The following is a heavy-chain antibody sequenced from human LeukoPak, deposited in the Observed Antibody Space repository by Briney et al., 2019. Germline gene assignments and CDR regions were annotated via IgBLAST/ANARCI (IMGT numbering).Heavy chain of an antibody. V-gene: IGHV3-49*04. CDR1: GFTFGDYA. CDR2: IRSKAYGGTT. J-gene: IGHJ5*02. CDR3: TRDTYSSSP. Sequence: PWRSLRLSCTASGFTFGDYAMSWVRQAPGKGLEWVGFIRSKAYGGTTEYAASVKGRFTISRDDSKSIAYLQMNSLKTEDTAVYYCTRDTYSSSPWGQGTLVTVSS. D-gene: IGHD6-6*01.